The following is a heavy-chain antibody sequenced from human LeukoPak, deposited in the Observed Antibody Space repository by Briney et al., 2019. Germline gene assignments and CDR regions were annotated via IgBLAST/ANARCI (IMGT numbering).Heavy chain of an antibody. Sequence: GGSLRLSCAASGFTFSTYWMHWVRQVPGKGLEWVSSISSSSSYIYYADSVKGRFTISRDNAKNSLYLQMNSLRAEDTAVYYCASSFYIADDYWGQGTLVTVSS. J-gene: IGHJ4*02. CDR1: GFTFSTYW. D-gene: IGHD6-13*01. CDR3: ASSFYIADDY. V-gene: IGHV3-21*01. CDR2: ISSSSSYI.